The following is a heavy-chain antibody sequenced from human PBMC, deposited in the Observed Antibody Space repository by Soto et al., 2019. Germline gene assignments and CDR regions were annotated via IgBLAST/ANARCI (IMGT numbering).Heavy chain of an antibody. CDR1: GYTFTGYY. Sequence: GASVKVSCKASGYTFTGYYMHWVRQAPGQGLEWMGWINPNSGGTNYAQKFQGWVTMTRDTSISTAYMELSRLRSDDTAVYYCARAAAARQQYYYYYYYGMDVWGQGTTVTVSS. J-gene: IGHJ6*02. CDR2: INPNSGGT. D-gene: IGHD6-13*01. CDR3: ARAAAARQQYYYYYYYGMDV. V-gene: IGHV1-2*04.